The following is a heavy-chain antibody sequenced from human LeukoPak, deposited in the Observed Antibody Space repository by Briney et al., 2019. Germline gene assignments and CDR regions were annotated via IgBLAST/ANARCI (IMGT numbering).Heavy chain of an antibody. D-gene: IGHD5-18*01. Sequence: GASVKVSCKASGYTFTSYGISWVRQAPGQGLEWMGWISAYNGNTNYAQKLQGRVTMTTDTSTSKAYMELRSLRSDDTAVYYCARRHMGYSYGYGYYFDYWGQGTLVTVSS. V-gene: IGHV1-18*01. J-gene: IGHJ4*02. CDR3: ARRHMGYSYGYGYYFDY. CDR1: GYTFTSYG. CDR2: ISAYNGNT.